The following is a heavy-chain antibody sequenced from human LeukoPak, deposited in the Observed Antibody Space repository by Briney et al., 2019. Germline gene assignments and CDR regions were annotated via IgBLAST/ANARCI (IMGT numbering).Heavy chain of an antibody. V-gene: IGHV3-23*01. Sequence: GGSLRLSCAASGFIFSSYAMSWVRQAPGKGLEWVSTISGSGGSTYYADSVKGRFTISRDNSKNTVYLQMNSLRAEDTAVYYCAKKGRYYDSSGYYSLDYWGQGTLVTVSS. J-gene: IGHJ4*02. CDR3: AKKGRYYDSSGYYSLDY. CDR2: ISGSGGST. D-gene: IGHD3-22*01. CDR1: GFIFSSYA.